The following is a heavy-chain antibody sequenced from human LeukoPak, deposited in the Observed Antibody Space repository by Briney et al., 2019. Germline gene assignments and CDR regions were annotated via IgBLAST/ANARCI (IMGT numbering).Heavy chain of an antibody. J-gene: IGHJ4*02. CDR1: GGSISSSNYY. CDR3: ARRHDILTGFDY. V-gene: IGHV4-39*07. D-gene: IGHD3-9*01. Sequence: SETLSLTCTVSGGSISSSNYYWGWIRQPPGKGLEWIGEINHSGSTNYNPSLKSRVTISVDTSKNQFSLKLSSVTAADTAVYYCARRHDILTGFDYWGQGTLVTVSS. CDR2: INHSGST.